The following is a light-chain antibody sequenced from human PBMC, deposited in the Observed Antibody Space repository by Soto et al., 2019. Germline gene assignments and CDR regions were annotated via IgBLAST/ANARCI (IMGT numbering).Light chain of an antibody. V-gene: IGKV3-20*01. CDR3: QQYSTSPPIT. CDR1: QSVSSSY. J-gene: IGKJ5*01. Sequence: EIVLTQSPGTLSSSPGERATLSCRASQSVSSSYLAWYQQKPGQAPRLLINGASSRATGIPDRFSGSGSGTDFTLTISRLEPEDFAVYYCQQYSTSPPITFGQGTRLEIK. CDR2: GAS.